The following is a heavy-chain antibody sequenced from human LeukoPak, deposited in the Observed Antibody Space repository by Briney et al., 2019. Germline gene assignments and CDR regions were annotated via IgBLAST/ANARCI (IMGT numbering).Heavy chain of an antibody. CDR1: GGTFSSYA. Sequence: SVKVACKASGGTFSSYAISWVRQAPGQGLEWMGRIIPIFGIANYAQKFQGRVTITADKSTSTAYMELSSLRSEDTAVYYCAREAPNIVVVEGYLFDPRGQGTLVTVSS. CDR2: IIPIFGIA. V-gene: IGHV1-69*04. CDR3: AREAPNIVVVEGYLFDP. D-gene: IGHD2-21*01. J-gene: IGHJ5*02.